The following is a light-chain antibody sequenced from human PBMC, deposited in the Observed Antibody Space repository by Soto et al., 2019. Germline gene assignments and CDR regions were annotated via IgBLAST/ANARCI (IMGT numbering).Light chain of an antibody. CDR1: SANIGAGYD. CDR3: QSYDSSLSGSV. Sequence: QSVLTQPPSVSGAPGQRVAISSTGSSANIGAGYDVHWYQQLPGTAPKLLIYGNSNRPSGVPDRFSGSKSGTSASLAITGLQSKDEADYYCQSYDSSLSGSVFGGGTKLTVL. V-gene: IGLV1-40*01. CDR2: GNS. J-gene: IGLJ3*02.